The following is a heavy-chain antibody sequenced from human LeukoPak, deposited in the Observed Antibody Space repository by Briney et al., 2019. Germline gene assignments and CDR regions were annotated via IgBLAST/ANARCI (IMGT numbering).Heavy chain of an antibody. D-gene: IGHD5-12*01. V-gene: IGHV4-59*08. CDR2: IYYTGST. Sequence: ETLSLTCTVSGDSIRSYYWNWIRRPPGKGLEWIGYIYYTGSTSYNPSLKSRVTISLDTSKSQFSLRLTSVTAADTAVYYCASHGSSGHDPLTWGQGALVTVSS. CDR1: GDSIRSYY. J-gene: IGHJ4*01. CDR3: ASHGSSGHDPLT.